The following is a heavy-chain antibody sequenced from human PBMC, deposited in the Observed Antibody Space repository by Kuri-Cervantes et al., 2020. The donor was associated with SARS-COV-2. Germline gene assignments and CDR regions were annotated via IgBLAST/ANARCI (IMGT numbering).Heavy chain of an antibody. CDR3: AKNGYDYYGSGSYYYYYYGMDV. CDR1: GFTFSSYA. D-gene: IGHD3-10*01. Sequence: GGSLRLSCAASGFTFSSYAMSWVRQAPGKGLEWVSAISGSGGSTYYADSVKGRFTISRDNSKNTLYLQMNSLRAEDTAVYYCAKNGYDYYGSGSYYYYYYGMDVWGQGTTVTVSS. V-gene: IGHV3-23*01. J-gene: IGHJ6*02. CDR2: ISGSGGST.